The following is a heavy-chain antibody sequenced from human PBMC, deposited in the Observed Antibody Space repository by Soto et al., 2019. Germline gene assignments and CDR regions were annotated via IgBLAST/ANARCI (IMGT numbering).Heavy chain of an antibody. J-gene: IGHJ4*02. CDR3: AKEPEIRLWLYYLDY. CDR1: GFIFSNYG. V-gene: IGHV3-30*18. Sequence: QVQLVESGGNVVQPGRSLRLSCAASGFIFSNYGMHWVRQAPGKGLEWLAFISYDGSNKYYADSVKGRFTISRDNSKNTLDLQLNSLRTEDTAVYYCAKEPEIRLWLYYLDYWGQGTLVTVSS. D-gene: IGHD5-18*01. CDR2: ISYDGSNK.